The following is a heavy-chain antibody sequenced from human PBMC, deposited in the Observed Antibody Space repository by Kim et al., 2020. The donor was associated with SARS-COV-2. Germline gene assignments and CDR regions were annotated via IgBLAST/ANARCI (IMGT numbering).Heavy chain of an antibody. CDR2: ISSSSSYI. D-gene: IGHD3-16*01. CDR3: ARETDGLGEGTPRDY. Sequence: GGSLRLSCAASGFTFSSYSMNWVRQAPGKGLEWVSSISSSSSYIYYADSVKGRFTISRDNAKNSLYLQMNSLRAEDTAVYYCARETDGLGEGTPRDYWGQGTLVTVSS. J-gene: IGHJ4*02. CDR1: GFTFSSYS. V-gene: IGHV3-21*01.